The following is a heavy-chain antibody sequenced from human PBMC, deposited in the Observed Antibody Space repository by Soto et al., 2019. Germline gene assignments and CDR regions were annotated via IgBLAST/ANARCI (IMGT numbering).Heavy chain of an antibody. CDR1: GFTFSSYA. CDR3: AKDGKAARLKGSMDV. CDR2: ISGSGGST. D-gene: IGHD6-6*01. J-gene: IGHJ6*02. V-gene: IGHV3-23*01. Sequence: GGSLRLSCAASGFTFSSYAMSWVRQAPGKGLEWVSAISGSGGSTYYADSVKGRFTISRDNSKNTLYLQMNSLRAEDTAVYYCAKDGKAARLKGSMDVWGQGTTVTVSS.